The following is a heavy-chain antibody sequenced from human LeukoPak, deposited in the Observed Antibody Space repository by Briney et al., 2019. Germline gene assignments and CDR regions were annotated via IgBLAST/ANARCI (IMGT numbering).Heavy chain of an antibody. Sequence: GRSLRLSCAASGFTFSGYGMHWVRQAPGKGLEWVAVIWYDGSNKYYADSVKGRFTISRDNSKNTLYLQMNSLRAEDTAVYYCARDSSVASFDYWGQGTLVTVSS. D-gene: IGHD6-19*01. CDR2: IWYDGSNK. J-gene: IGHJ4*02. CDR1: GFTFSGYG. V-gene: IGHV3-33*01. CDR3: ARDSSVASFDY.